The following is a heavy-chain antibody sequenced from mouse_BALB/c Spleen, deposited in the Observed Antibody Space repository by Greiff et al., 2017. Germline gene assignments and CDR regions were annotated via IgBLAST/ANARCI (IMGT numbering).Heavy chain of an antibody. D-gene: IGHD2-1*01. J-gene: IGHJ3*01. CDR2: IDPENGNT. Sequence: EVMLVESGAELVRPGALVKLSCKASGFNINDYYMHWVKQRPEQGLEWIGWIDPENGNTRYDPKFQGKASITADTSSNTAYLQLISLTSEDTAVYYCASGYGNYGFAYWGQGTLVTVSA. V-gene: IGHV14-1*02. CDR1: GFNINDYY. CDR3: ASGYGNYGFAY.